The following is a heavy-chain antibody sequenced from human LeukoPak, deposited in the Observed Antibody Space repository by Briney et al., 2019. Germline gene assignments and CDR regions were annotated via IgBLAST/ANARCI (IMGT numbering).Heavy chain of an antibody. D-gene: IGHD6-19*01. V-gene: IGHV4-59*11. CDR2: VYFTGST. CDR1: GGSISSHY. Sequence: SETLSLTCGVSGGSISSHYWNWIRQPPGKGLEWIGYVYFTGSTNYNPSLTSRLTISVDTSKNQFSLKLTSVTAADTAVYYCARGLRYSSGWYDYYMDVWGKGTTVTVS. J-gene: IGHJ6*03. CDR3: ARGLRYSSGWYDYYMDV.